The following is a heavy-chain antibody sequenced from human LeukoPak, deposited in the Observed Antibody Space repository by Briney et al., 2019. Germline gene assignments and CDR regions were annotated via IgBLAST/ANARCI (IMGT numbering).Heavy chain of an antibody. D-gene: IGHD2-2*01. J-gene: IGHJ4*02. CDR2: IIPIFGTA. Sequence: ASVKVSCKASGGTFSSYAISWVRQAPGRGLEWMGGIIPIFGTANCAQKFQGRVTITADKSTSTAYMELSSLRSEDTAVYYCARVAYIVVVPAAIGAFDYWGQGTLVTVSS. CDR1: GGTFSSYA. CDR3: ARVAYIVVVPAAIGAFDY. V-gene: IGHV1-69*06.